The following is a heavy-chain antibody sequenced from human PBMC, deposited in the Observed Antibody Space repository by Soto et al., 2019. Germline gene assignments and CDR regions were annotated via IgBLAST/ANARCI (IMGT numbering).Heavy chain of an antibody. J-gene: IGHJ4*02. CDR3: AKPYGSATTYYFDY. D-gene: IGHD3-10*01. Sequence: LRLSCAASGFTFSDYAMNWVRQAPGKGLEWVSFISGSSGNSTYYADSVKGRFTVSRDNXXXXLXLXIXSXXXXDTXVYYCAKPYGSATTYYFDYWGQGTLVTVSS. CDR2: ISGSSGNST. V-gene: IGHV3-23*01. CDR1: GFTFSDYA.